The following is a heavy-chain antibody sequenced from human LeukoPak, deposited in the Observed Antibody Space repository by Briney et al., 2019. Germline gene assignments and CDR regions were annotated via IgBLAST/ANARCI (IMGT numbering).Heavy chain of an antibody. CDR3: ARKGRYYYDSSGYWSDY. V-gene: IGHV4-4*07. CDR2: IYTSGST. J-gene: IGHJ4*02. CDR1: GGSISSYY. Sequence: SETLSLTCTVSGGSISSYYWSWIRQPAGKGLEWIGRIYTSGSTNYNPSLKSRVTMSVDTSKNQFSLKLSSVTAADTAVYYCARKGRYYYDSSGYWSDYWGQGTLVTVSS. D-gene: IGHD3-22*01.